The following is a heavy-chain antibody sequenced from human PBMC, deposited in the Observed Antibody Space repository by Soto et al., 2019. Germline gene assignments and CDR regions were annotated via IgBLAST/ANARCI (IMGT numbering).Heavy chain of an antibody. D-gene: IGHD2-15*01. J-gene: IGHJ3*02. Sequence: ASETLSLTCTVSGGSISSYYWSWLRQPAGKGLEWIGRIYTSGRPNYNPSLKSRVTMSVDTSKNQFSLKLSSVTAADTAVYYCARDHPLGYCSGGSCYHAFDIWGQGTMVTVSS. CDR3: ARDHPLGYCSGGSCYHAFDI. CDR2: IYTSGRP. V-gene: IGHV4-4*07. CDR1: GGSISSYY.